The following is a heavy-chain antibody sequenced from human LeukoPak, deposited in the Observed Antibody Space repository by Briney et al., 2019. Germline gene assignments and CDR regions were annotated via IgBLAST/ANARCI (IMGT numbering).Heavy chain of an antibody. CDR3: ARAGVVDSRGYYPTFDY. Sequence: ASVKVSRKASGYTFTSYDINWVRQATGQGLEWMGWINPNSGNTGYAQKFQGRVTMTRNTSISTAYMELSSLRSEDTAVYYCARAGVVDSRGYYPTFDYWGQGTLVTVSS. V-gene: IGHV1-8*01. CDR2: INPNSGNT. CDR1: GYTFTSYD. J-gene: IGHJ4*02. D-gene: IGHD3-22*01.